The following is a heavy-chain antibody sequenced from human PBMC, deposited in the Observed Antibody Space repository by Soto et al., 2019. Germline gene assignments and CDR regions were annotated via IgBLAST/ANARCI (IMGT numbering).Heavy chain of an antibody. CDR1: GGSITSGGFY. D-gene: IGHD3-10*01. CDR2: VRYGST. Sequence: SETLSLTCTASGGSITSGGFYWSWIRQHPGEGLEWIGYVRYGSTYYNPSLKSRLTISLNTSKNQFSLNLSSVTAADTAVYYCARDLMVRGVTEYYMDVWGKGTTVTVSS. V-gene: IGHV4-31*03. J-gene: IGHJ6*03. CDR3: ARDLMVRGVTEYYMDV.